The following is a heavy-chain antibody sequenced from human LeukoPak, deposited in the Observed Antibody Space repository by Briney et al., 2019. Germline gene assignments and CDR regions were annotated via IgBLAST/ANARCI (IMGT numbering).Heavy chain of an antibody. D-gene: IGHD6-19*01. J-gene: IGHJ6*02. Sequence: ASVKVSCKASGGTFSSYAISWVRRAPGQGLEWMGRIIPIFGIANYAQKFQGRVTITADKSTSTAYMELSSLRSEDTAVYYCARDTSPLAVSYYYYGMDVWGQGSTVTVSS. CDR3: ARDTSPLAVSYYYYGMDV. V-gene: IGHV1-69*04. CDR2: IIPIFGIA. CDR1: GGTFSSYA.